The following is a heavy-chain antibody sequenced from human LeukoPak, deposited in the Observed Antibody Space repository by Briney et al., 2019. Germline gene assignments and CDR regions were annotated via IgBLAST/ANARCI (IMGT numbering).Heavy chain of an antibody. CDR1: GLTFSSYA. V-gene: IGHV3-23*01. CDR2: ISGSGDSA. CDR3: AKGVASSAYSAFDY. J-gene: IGHJ4*02. Sequence: GGSLRLSCAASGLTFSSYAMSCGRQAPGKGLEWVSVISGSGDSAYYADSVKGRFTISRDNSQNTLYLQMNSLRAEDTAVYYCAKGVASSAYSAFDYWGQGTLVTVSS. D-gene: IGHD3-22*01.